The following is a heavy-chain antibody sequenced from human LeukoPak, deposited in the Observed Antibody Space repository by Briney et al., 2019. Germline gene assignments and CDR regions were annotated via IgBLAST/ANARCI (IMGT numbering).Heavy chain of an antibody. J-gene: IGHJ5*02. D-gene: IGHD2-8*01. Sequence: GGSLRPSCAASRFTFSSHWMHWVRQAPGKGLVWVSRINTDGSSRNYADSVKGRFTISRDNAKSTLYLQMDSLSAEDTAVYYCARGYSTTPNQNWFDPWGQGTLVTVSS. V-gene: IGHV3-74*01. CDR1: RFTFSSHW. CDR3: ARGYSTTPNQNWFDP. CDR2: INTDGSSR.